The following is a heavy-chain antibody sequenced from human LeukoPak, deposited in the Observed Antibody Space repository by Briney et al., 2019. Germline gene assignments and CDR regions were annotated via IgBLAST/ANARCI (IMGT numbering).Heavy chain of an antibody. CDR2: ISSSSTYI. D-gene: IGHD1-26*01. CDR3: AKDGPWRELLGY. J-gene: IGHJ4*02. V-gene: IGHV3-21*04. CDR1: GFTFTSYS. Sequence: PGGSLRLSCAASGFTFTSYSMNWVRQAPGRGLEWVSSISSSSTYIYYADSVKGRFTISRDNAKNSLYLQMNSLRAEDTAVYYCAKDGPWRELLGYWGQGTLVTVSS.